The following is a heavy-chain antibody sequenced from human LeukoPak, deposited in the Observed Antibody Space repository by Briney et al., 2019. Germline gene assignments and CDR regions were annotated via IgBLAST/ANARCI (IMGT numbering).Heavy chain of an antibody. CDR2: IYYSGST. J-gene: IGHJ4*02. Sequence: SQTLSLTCTVSGGSISSGGYYWSWLRQHPGKGLEWIGYIYYSGSTYYNPSLKSRVTISVDTSKNQFSLKLSSVTAADTAVYYCARVSDYYDSSGYYPDYWGQGTLVTVSS. D-gene: IGHD3-22*01. CDR3: ARVSDYYDSSGYYPDY. V-gene: IGHV4-31*03. CDR1: GGSISSGGYY.